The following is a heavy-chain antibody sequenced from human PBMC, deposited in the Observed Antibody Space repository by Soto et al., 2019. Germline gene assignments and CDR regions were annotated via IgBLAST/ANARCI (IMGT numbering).Heavy chain of an antibody. CDR3: AKTGISTNFDP. CDR2: IKEDGTKK. CDR1: GFTFSSYA. J-gene: IGHJ5*02. D-gene: IGHD2-2*01. Sequence: GGSLRLSCAASGFTFSSYAMSWVRQAPGKGLEWVANIKEDGTKKYYVDSVKGRFTISRDNPKNSLYLQMNSLTAEDTAVYYCAKTGISTNFDPWGQGTLVTVSS. V-gene: IGHV3-7*01.